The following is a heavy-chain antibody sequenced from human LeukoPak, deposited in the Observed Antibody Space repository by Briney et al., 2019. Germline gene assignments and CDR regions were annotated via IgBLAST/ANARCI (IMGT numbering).Heavy chain of an antibody. CDR2: IYYSGST. CDR3: ARSDRSSWYVWFDP. CDR1: GGSISSYY. J-gene: IGHJ5*02. D-gene: IGHD6-13*01. Sequence: SETLSLTCTVSGGSISSYYWSWIRQPPGKGLEWIGYIYYSGSTNYNPSLKSRVTISVDTPKNQFSLKLSSVTAADTAVYYCARSDRSSWYVWFDPWGQGTLVTVSS. V-gene: IGHV4-59*01.